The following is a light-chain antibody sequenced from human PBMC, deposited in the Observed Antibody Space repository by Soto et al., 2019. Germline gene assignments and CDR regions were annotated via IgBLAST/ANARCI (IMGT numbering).Light chain of an antibody. CDR3: ATWDDGVNGVL. Sequence: QSVLTQPPSASGTPGQRVSNSCSGNSSNIESHSVDWYQHFPGTAPKLVINSNDQRPSGVPDRFSGSKSGTSASLAISGLQAEDEADYYCATWDDGVNGVLFGGGTKLTVL. J-gene: IGLJ2*01. CDR2: SND. CDR1: SSNIESHS. V-gene: IGLV1-44*01.